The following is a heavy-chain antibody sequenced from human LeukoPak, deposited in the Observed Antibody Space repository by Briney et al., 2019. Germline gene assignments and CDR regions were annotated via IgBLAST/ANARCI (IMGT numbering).Heavy chain of an antibody. D-gene: IGHD5-18*01. CDR2: IYYSGST. CDR3: ARRGSLGYSYGLYYFDY. V-gene: IGHV4-59*08. CDR1: GGSISSYY. J-gene: IGHJ4*02. Sequence: SETLSLTCTVSGGSISSYYWSWIRQPPGKGLEWIGYIYYSGSTNYNPSLKSRVTISVDTSKNQFSLKLSSVTAADTAVYYCARRGSLGYSYGLYYFDYWGQATLVTVSS.